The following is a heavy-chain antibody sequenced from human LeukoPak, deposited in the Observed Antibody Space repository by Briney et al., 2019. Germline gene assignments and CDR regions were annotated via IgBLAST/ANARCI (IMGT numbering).Heavy chain of an antibody. J-gene: IGHJ4*02. CDR3: ARGYYDNSGYYFPFDY. CDR1: GFTFSDYY. D-gene: IGHD3-22*01. CDR2: IRSSSSYT. V-gene: IGHV3-11*06. Sequence: GGSLRLPCAASGFTFSDYYMSWIRQAPGKGREGVSYIRSSSSYTNYADSVKGRFTISRDNAKNSLYLQMNSLRAEDTAVYYCARGYYDNSGYYFPFDYWGQGTLVTVSS.